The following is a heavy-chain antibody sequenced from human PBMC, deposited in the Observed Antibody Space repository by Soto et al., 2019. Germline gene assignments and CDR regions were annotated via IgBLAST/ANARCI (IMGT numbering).Heavy chain of an antibody. J-gene: IGHJ3*02. Sequence: GGPLRLSCAASGFTVSSNYMSWVRQAPGKGLEWVSVIYSGGSTYYADSVKGRFTISRDNSKNTLYLQMNSLRAEDTAVYYCATPWYRHDAFDIWGQGTMVTVSS. CDR1: GFTVSSNY. V-gene: IGHV3-53*01. CDR3: ATPWYRHDAFDI. D-gene: IGHD6-13*01. CDR2: IYSGGST.